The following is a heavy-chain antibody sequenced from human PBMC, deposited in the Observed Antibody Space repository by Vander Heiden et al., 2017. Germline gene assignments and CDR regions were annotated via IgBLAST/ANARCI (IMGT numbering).Heavy chain of an antibody. D-gene: IGHD6-13*01. V-gene: IGHV3-33*01. J-gene: IGHJ4*02. CDR3: AREDSSSWSATPDY. CDR1: GFTFSSYG. CDR2: IWYDGSNK. Sequence: QVQLVESGGGVVQPGRSLRLSCAAPGFTFSSYGMHWVRQAPGKGLEWVAVIWYDGSNKYYADSVKGRFTISRDNSKNTLYLQMNSLRAEDTAVYYCAREDSSSWSATPDYWGQGTLVTVSS.